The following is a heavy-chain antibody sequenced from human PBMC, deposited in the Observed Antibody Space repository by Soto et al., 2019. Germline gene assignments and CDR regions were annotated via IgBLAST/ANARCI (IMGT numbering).Heavy chain of an antibody. V-gene: IGHV2-5*01. D-gene: IGHD2-8*01. J-gene: IGHJ4*02. Sequence: SGPTLANPTHTLTLTCTFSAFSLSTNGVGVGWIRQPPGKPLEWLAVIYWNEDKRYSRVLKSRLSITKDTSKNQVVLTMTTMDPVETATSYCVHTVMVHTITGGHYFDYWGQGILVTVSS. CDR3: VHTVMVHTITGGHYFDY. CDR1: AFSLSTNGVG. CDR2: IYWNEDK.